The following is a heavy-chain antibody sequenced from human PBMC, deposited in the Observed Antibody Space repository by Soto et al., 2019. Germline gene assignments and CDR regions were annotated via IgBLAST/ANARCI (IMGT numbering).Heavy chain of an antibody. CDR2: ISSSSSYI. V-gene: IGHV3-21*01. Sequence: EVQLVESGGGPVKPGGSLRLSCAASGFTFSSYSMNWVRQAPGKGLEWVSSISSSSSYIYYADSVKGRFTISRDNAKNSLYLQMNSLRAEDTAVYYCARMDDSSGYYYWYFDLWGRGTLVTVSS. J-gene: IGHJ2*01. CDR1: GFTFSSYS. CDR3: ARMDDSSGYYYWYFDL. D-gene: IGHD3-22*01.